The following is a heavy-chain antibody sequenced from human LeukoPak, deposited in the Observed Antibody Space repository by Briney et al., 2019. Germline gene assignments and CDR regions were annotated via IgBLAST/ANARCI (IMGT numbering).Heavy chain of an antibody. D-gene: IGHD5-18*01. CDR3: ARSGYSLGDY. CDR2: IYYSGST. V-gene: IGHV4-59*01. Sequence: SETLSLTCTVSGGSISSYYWSWTRQPPGKGLEWIGYIYYSGSTNYNPSLKSRVTISVDTSKNQFSLKLSSVTAADTAVYYCARSGYSLGDYWGQGTLVTVSS. J-gene: IGHJ4*02. CDR1: GGSISSYY.